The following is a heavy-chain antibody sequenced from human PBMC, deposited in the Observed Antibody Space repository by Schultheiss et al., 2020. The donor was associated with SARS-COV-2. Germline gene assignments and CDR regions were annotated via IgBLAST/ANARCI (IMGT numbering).Heavy chain of an antibody. CDR2: IYGVGGGA. CDR1: GFTVSSNY. J-gene: IGHJ5*02. V-gene: IGHV3-53*05. CDR3: ARDDYSHWFDP. Sequence: GGSLRLSCAASGFTVSSNYMSWVRQAPGKGLEWVSVIYGVGGGAQYADSVQGRFTISRDNSKNTVYLQMNSLRRDDTAVYYCARDDYSHWFDPWGQGTLVTVSS. D-gene: IGHD4-11*01.